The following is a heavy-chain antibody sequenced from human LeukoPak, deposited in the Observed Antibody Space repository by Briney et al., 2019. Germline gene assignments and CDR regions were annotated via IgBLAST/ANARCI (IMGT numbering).Heavy chain of an antibody. J-gene: IGHJ5*02. CDR1: AFTFSSYW. CDR3: ARDRAGGSYWFDP. V-gene: IGHV3-53*01. CDR2: IYSGGST. Sequence: PGGSLRLSCAASAFTFSSYWMSWVRQAPGKGLEWVSVIYSGGSTDYADSVKGRFTISRDNSKNTLYLQMNSLRAEDTAVYYCARDRAGGSYWFDPWGQGTLVTVSS. D-gene: IGHD1-26*01.